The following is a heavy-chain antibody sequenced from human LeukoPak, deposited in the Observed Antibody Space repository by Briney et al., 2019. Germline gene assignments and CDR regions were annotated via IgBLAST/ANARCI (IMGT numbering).Heavy chain of an antibody. Sequence: ASVKVSCKASGGTFSSYAIRWVRQAPGQGLEWMGWINTNTGNPTYAQGFTGRFVFSLDTSVSTAYLQISSLKAEDTAVYYCARDTYDFWSGFCVDYWGQGTLVTVSS. D-gene: IGHD3-3*01. CDR2: INTNTGNP. CDR1: GGTFSSYA. CDR3: ARDTYDFWSGFCVDY. J-gene: IGHJ4*02. V-gene: IGHV7-4-1*02.